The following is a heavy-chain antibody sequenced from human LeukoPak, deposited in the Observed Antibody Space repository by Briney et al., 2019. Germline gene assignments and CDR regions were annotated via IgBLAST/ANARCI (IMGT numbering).Heavy chain of an antibody. CDR2: IGGSGGST. V-gene: IGHV3-23*01. J-gene: IGHJ4*02. Sequence: GGSLRLSCAASGFTFSSYAMSWVRQAPGKGLEWVSAIGGSGGSTYYADSVKGRFTISRDNSKNTLYLQMNSLRAEDTAVYYCAKVTLNHYYDSSGPTYWGQGTLVTVSS. CDR1: GFTFSSYA. D-gene: IGHD3-22*01. CDR3: AKVTLNHYYDSSGPTY.